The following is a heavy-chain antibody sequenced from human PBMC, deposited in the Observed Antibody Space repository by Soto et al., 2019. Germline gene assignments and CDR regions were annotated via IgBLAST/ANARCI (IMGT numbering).Heavy chain of an antibody. V-gene: IGHV3-53*05. CDR3: ARGVCSSTSCYPYYYYGMDV. Sequence: EVQLVETGGGLIQPGGSLRLSCAASGFTVSSNYMSWVRQAPGKGLEWVSVIYSGGSTYYADSVKGRFTISRDNSKNTLYLQMNSLRSEDTAVYYCARGVCSSTSCYPYYYYGMDVWGQGTTVTVSS. CDR1: GFTVSSNY. CDR2: IYSGGST. D-gene: IGHD2-2*01. J-gene: IGHJ6*02.